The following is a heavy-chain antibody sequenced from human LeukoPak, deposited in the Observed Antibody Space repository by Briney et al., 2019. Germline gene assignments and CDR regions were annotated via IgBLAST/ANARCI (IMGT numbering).Heavy chain of an antibody. CDR3: TGDFGSGSGVGY. CDR2: VHPGDSAT. CDR1: GYSFTNHW. V-gene: IGHV5-51*01. D-gene: IGHD3-10*01. J-gene: IGHJ4*02. Sequence: GESLKISCKGSGYSFTNHWIGWVRPMPGKGLEWMGIVHPGDSATTYSPSFEGQVTISADKSISTAYLQWSSLKASDTAMYYCTGDFGSGSGVGYWGQGTLVTVSS.